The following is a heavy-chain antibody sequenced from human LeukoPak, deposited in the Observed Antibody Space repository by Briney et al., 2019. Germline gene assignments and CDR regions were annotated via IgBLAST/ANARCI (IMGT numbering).Heavy chain of an antibody. CDR2: ISSSSSYI. Sequence: GGSLRLSCAASGFTFSSYSMNWVRQAPGKGLEWVSSISSSSSYIYYTDSVKGRFTISRDNAKNSLYLQMNSLRAEDTAVYYCARVGALWFGEYVFDYWGQGTLVTVCS. J-gene: IGHJ4*02. D-gene: IGHD3-10*01. V-gene: IGHV3-21*06. CDR1: GFTFSSYS. CDR3: ARVGALWFGEYVFDY.